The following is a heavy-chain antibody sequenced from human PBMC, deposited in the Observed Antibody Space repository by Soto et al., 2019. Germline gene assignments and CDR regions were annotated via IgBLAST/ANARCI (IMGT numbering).Heavy chain of an antibody. Sequence: PGGSLRLSCAASGFTFSSYDMHWVRQATGKGLEWVSAIGTAGDTYYPGSVKGRFTISRENAKNSLYLQMNSLRAGDTAVYYCARGPVAGGYYYYMDVWGKGTTVTVSS. D-gene: IGHD6-19*01. J-gene: IGHJ6*03. CDR3: ARGPVAGGYYYYMDV. V-gene: IGHV3-13*01. CDR2: IGTAGDT. CDR1: GFTFSSYD.